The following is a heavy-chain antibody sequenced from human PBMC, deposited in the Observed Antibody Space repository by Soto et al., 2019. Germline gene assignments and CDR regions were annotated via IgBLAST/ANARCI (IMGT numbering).Heavy chain of an antibody. D-gene: IGHD3-10*01. J-gene: IGHJ5*02. CDR1: GGSFSGYY. CDR2: INHSGST. V-gene: IGHV4-34*01. Sequence: SETLSLTCAVYGGSFSGYYWSWIRQPPGKGLEWIGEINHSGSTNCNPSLKSLVTISVDTSKNQFSLKLSSVTAADTAVYYCARGGPYYYGSGSYCSRWFDXWGQGTPVTVSX. CDR3: ARGGPYYYGSGSYCSRWFDX.